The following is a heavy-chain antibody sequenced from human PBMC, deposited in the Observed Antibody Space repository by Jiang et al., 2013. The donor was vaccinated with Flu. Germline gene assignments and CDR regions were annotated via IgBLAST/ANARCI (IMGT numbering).Heavy chain of an antibody. V-gene: IGHV7-4-1*02. Sequence: CKASGYTFTSYAMNWVRQAPGQGLEWMGWINTNTGNPTYAQGFTGRFVFSLDTSVSTAYLHISGLKAEDTAVYYCAREGYYFDTTGSPRSHGLDVWGQGTAVTVSS. CDR3: AREGYYFDTTGSPRSHGLDV. J-gene: IGHJ6*02. CDR2: INTNTGNP. D-gene: IGHD3-22*01. CDR1: GYTFTSYA.